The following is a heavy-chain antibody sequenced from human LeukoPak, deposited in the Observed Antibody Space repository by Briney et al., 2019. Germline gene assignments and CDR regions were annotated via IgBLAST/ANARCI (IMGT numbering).Heavy chain of an antibody. CDR1: GFTFSSYE. J-gene: IGHJ3*02. CDR2: ISSSGSTI. CDR3: ARGGGYCRGGSCYSHDAFDI. V-gene: IGHV3-48*03. D-gene: IGHD2-15*01. Sequence: GGSLRLSCAASGFTFSSYEMNWVRQAPGKGLEWVSYISSSGSTIYYADSVKGRFTISRDYAKNSLYLQMDTLRAEDAAVYYCARGGGYCRGGSCYSHDAFDIWGQGTMVTVSS.